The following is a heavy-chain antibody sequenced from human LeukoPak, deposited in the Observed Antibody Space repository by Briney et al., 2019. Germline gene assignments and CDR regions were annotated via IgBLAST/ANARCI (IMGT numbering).Heavy chain of an antibody. CDR2: INPNSGGT. V-gene: IGHV1-2*06. CDR1: GYTFTGCY. Sequence: ASVKVSCKASGYTFTGCYMHWVRQAPGQGLEWMGRINPNSGGTNYAQKFQGRVTMTRDTSISTAYMELSRLRSDDTAVYYCARDSYYYDSSGITKIFDYWGQGTLVTVSS. CDR3: ARDSYYYDSSGITKIFDY. D-gene: IGHD3-22*01. J-gene: IGHJ4*02.